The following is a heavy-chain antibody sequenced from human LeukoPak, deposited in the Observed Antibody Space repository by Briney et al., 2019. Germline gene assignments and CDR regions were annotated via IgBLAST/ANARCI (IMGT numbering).Heavy chain of an antibody. D-gene: IGHD4-17*01. Sequence: GGSLRLSCAASGLIFHNYALVWIRRAPGKGPEWVSAILGGGGTFYADAVKGRFTISRDNSKNTLYLQMNSLRAEDTTTYYCGQDPNGNYIGAFDFWGRGTMVTVSS. V-gene: IGHV3-23*01. CDR1: GLIFHNYA. CDR2: ILGGGGT. J-gene: IGHJ3*01. CDR3: GQDPNGNYIGAFDF.